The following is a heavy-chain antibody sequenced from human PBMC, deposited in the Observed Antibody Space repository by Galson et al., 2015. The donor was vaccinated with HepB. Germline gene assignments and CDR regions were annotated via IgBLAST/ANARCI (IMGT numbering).Heavy chain of an antibody. V-gene: IGHV3-9*01. CDR3: AKDMGYDSSGRFDY. D-gene: IGHD3-22*01. CDR2: ISWSSGSI. J-gene: IGHJ4*02. Sequence: SLRLSCAASGFTFDDYAMHWVRQSPGKGLEWVSGISWSSGSIAYADSVKGRFTISRDNAKNSLYLQMNSLRAEDTALYYCAKDMGYDSSGRFDYWGQGTQVTVSS. CDR1: GFTFDDYA.